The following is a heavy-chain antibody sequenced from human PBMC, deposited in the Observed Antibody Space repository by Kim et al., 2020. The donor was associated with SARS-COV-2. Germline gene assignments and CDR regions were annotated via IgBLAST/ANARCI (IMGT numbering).Heavy chain of an antibody. CDR3: ARASSGLSAFDY. Sequence: SDADSVKGRFTISRDNAKNSLYLKMSSLRAVDTAVYYCARASSGLSAFDYWGQGTLVTVSS. J-gene: IGHJ4*02. D-gene: IGHD6-19*01. V-gene: IGHV3-74*01.